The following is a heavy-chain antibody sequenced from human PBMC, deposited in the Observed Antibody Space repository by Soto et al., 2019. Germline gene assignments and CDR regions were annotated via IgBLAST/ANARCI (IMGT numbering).Heavy chain of an antibody. V-gene: IGHV4-39*07. CDR3: ARGQVVAAQH. CDR2: IYYSGDT. CDR1: GASISSRPYY. J-gene: IGHJ4*02. Sequence: ASETLSLTCTVSGASISSRPYYWGWIRQPPGKGLEWLGSIYYSGDTHYNPSLKSRVTISVDRSKNQFSLKLSSVTAADTAVYYCARGQVVAAQHWGQGTLVTVSS. D-gene: IGHD2-15*01.